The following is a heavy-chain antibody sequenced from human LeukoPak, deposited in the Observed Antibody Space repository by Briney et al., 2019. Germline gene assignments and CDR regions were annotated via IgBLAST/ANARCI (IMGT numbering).Heavy chain of an antibody. D-gene: IGHD3-3*01. CDR3: ARDVKSSYGVWSGTDAFDI. V-gene: IGHV1-69*13. Sequence: SVKVSCKASGGTFSSYAISWVRQAPGQGLEWMGGSIPLSGTANYAQKFEGRVTIIADESTSTVYMELSSLRLEDTAVYYCARDVKSSYGVWSGTDAFDIWGQGTMVTVSS. CDR1: GGTFSSYA. CDR2: SIPLSGTA. J-gene: IGHJ3*02.